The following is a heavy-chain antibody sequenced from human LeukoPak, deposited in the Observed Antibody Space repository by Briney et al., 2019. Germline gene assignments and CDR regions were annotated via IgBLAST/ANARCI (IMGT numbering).Heavy chain of an antibody. V-gene: IGHV5-51*01. CDR1: GYSFTSYW. J-gene: IGHJ3*02. CDR2: IYPGDSDT. CDR3: ARLSVGYYDSSGYRPYDAFDI. D-gene: IGHD3-22*01. Sequence: GESLKISCKASGYSFTSYWIGWVRQMPGRGPEWMGIIYPGDSDTRYSPSVQGQVTISADKSISTAYLQWSSLKASDTAMYYCARLSVGYYDSSGYRPYDAFDIWGQGTMVTVSS.